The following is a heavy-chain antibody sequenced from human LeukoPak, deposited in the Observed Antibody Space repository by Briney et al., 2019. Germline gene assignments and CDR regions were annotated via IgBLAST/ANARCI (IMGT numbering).Heavy chain of an antibody. D-gene: IGHD3-22*01. CDR3: AKEGDYYDSSGYYLDY. CDR2: ISYDGSNK. CDR1: GFTFSSYG. V-gene: IGHV3-30*18. J-gene: IGHJ4*02. Sequence: GESLRLSCAASGFTFSSYGMHWVRQAPGKGLEWVAVISYDGSNKYYADSVKGRFTISRDNSKNTLYLQMNSLRAEDTAVYYCAKEGDYYDSSGYYLDYWGQGTLVTVSS.